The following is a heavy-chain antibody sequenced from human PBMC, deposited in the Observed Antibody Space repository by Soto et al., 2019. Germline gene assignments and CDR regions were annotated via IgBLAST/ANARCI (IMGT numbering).Heavy chain of an antibody. V-gene: IGHV3-74*01. D-gene: IGHD5-12*01. CDR3: VRVPTGGYAFSLDDD. CDR1: GFTFSSYW. J-gene: IGHJ4*02. CDR2: INSDGSTT. Sequence: GSLRLSCAASGFTFSSYWMHWVRQAPGKGLVWVSRINSDGSTTTYADSVKGRFTISRDNAKNTLYLQMNSLRAEDTAVYYCVRVPTGGYAFSLDDDWGQATPVTVAS.